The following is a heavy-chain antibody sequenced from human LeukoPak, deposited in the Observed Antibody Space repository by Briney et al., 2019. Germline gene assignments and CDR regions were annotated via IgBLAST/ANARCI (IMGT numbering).Heavy chain of an antibody. CDR3: AKETYYDFWSGYYYLDY. D-gene: IGHD3-3*01. CDR1: GYTFTSYA. J-gene: IGHJ4*02. Sequence: GGSLRLSCAASGYTFTSYATSWVRHAPGKGLECVSPISGSGGSTYYADSVKGRFTISRDNSKNTLYLQMNSLRAEDTAVYYCAKETYYDFWSGYYYLDYWGQGTLVTVSS. V-gene: IGHV3-23*01. CDR2: ISGSGGST.